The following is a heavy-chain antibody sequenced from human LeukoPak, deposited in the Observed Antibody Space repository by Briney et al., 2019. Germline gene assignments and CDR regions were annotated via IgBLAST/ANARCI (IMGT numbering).Heavy chain of an antibody. J-gene: IGHJ6*02. CDR2: IRTSNGDT. CDR3: ARGVYSSSPYGMDI. CDR1: GYTLTNYG. V-gene: IGHV1-18*01. D-gene: IGHD6-13*01. Sequence: ASVKVSCKASGYTLTNYGISWVRQAPGQGLEWMGWIRTSNGDTAYARNFKSRVTMTTDTSTSTAYMELRSLRSDDTAVYYCARGVYSSSPYGMDIWGQGTTVTVSS.